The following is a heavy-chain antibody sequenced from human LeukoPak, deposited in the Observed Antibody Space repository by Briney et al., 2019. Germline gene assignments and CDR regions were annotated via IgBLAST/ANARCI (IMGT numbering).Heavy chain of an antibody. CDR3: ARDLIVGATLGWFDP. CDR2: INPNSGGT. Sequence: ASVKVSCKASGYTFTGYYMHWVRQAPGQGLEWMGRINPNSGGTNYAQKFQGRVTMTRDTSISTAYMELSRLRSDDTAVYYCARDLIVGATLGWFDPWGQGTLVTVSS. D-gene: IGHD1-26*01. V-gene: IGHV1-2*06. J-gene: IGHJ5*02. CDR1: GYTFTGYY.